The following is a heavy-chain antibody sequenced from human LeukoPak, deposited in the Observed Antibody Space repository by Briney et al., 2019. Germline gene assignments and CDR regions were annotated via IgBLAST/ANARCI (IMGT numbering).Heavy chain of an antibody. CDR2: IVVGSGNT. J-gene: IGHJ4*02. V-gene: IGHV1-58*01. D-gene: IGHD3-3*01. CDR1: GFTFTSSA. Sequence: SVKVSCKASGFTFTSSAVQWVRQARGQRLEWIGWIVVGSGNTNYAQRFQERVTITRGLATSTAYMELSSLRSDDTAVYYCAAGDFWSGYQIDYWGQGTLVTVSS. CDR3: AAGDFWSGYQIDY.